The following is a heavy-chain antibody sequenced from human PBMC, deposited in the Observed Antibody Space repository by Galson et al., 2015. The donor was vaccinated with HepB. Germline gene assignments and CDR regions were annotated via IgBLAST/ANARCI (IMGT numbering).Heavy chain of an antibody. CDR3: TSTIYDFWSLAGGMDV. CDR2: IRSSSRGYAT. CDR1: GFTFSGSA. V-gene: IGHV3-73*01. J-gene: IGHJ6*02. Sequence: SLRLSCAASGFTFSGSAMHWVRQASGKGLEWVGRIRSSSRGYATAYTASVKGRIAISRDDSKDTAYLQMDSLETEDTAVYFCTSTIYDFWSLAGGMDVWGQGTTVIVSS. D-gene: IGHD3-3*01.